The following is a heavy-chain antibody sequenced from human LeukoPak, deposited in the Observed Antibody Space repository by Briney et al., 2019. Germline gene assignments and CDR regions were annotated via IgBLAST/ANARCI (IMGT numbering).Heavy chain of an antibody. V-gene: IGHV4-34*01. Sequence: PSETLSLTCAVYGGSFSGYYWSWIRQPPGKGLEWIGEINHSGSTNYNPSLKSRVTISVDTSKNQFSLKLSSVTAVDTAVYYCAGGVIGESSSWYRSSGHGALGTVSS. CDR2: INHSGST. CDR1: GGSFSGYY. CDR3: AGGVIGESSSWYRS. J-gene: IGHJ5*01. D-gene: IGHD6-13*01.